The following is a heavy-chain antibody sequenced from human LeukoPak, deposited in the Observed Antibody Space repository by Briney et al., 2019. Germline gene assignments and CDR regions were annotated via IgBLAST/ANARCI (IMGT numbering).Heavy chain of an antibody. Sequence: GGSLRLSCAASGFTFSSYWMSWVRQAPGKGLEWVANIKQDGTEKYYVDSVKGRFTISRDNAENSLYLQMNSLRAEDTAVYYCARNFMTTSGASDYWGQGTLVTVSS. CDR3: ARNFMTTSGASDY. CDR1: GFTFSSYW. J-gene: IGHJ4*02. CDR2: IKQDGTEK. D-gene: IGHD2/OR15-2a*01. V-gene: IGHV3-7*01.